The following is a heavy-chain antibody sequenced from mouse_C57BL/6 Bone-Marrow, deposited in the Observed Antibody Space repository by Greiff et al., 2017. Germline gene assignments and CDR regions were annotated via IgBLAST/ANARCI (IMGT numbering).Heavy chain of an antibody. Sequence: QVQLQQPGAELVMPGASVKLSCKASGYTFTSYWMHWVKQRPGQGLDWIGEIDPSDSYTNYNQKFKGKSTLTGDKSSSTAYMQLSSLTSEDSAVSYCSREAFCFYYAMDYWGQGTSVTVSS. J-gene: IGHJ4*01. CDR1: GYTFTSYW. CDR3: SREAFCFYYAMDY. V-gene: IGHV1-69*01. CDR2: IDPSDSYT.